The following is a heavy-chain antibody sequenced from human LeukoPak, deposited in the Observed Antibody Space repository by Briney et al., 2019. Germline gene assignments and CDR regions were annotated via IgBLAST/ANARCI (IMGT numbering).Heavy chain of an antibody. CDR2: ISGSGGHT. Sequence: PGGTLRLSCAPSGFTFSSYAMSWVRQASGKGLEWVSAISGSGGHTSYTDSVKGRCTISRDKCKNTMYLQMDSLRAEDTAVDYCASSGSGSPCYFDYWGQGTLVTVSS. CDR1: GFTFSSYA. CDR3: ASSGSGSPCYFDY. J-gene: IGHJ4*02. D-gene: IGHD3-10*01. V-gene: IGHV3-23*01.